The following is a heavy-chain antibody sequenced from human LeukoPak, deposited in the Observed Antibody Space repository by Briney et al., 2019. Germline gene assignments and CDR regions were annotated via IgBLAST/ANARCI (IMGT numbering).Heavy chain of an antibody. CDR3: ARDYHRDNWFDP. CDR2: IYFSGST. CDR1: GGSISSYY. V-gene: IGHV4-59*01. J-gene: IGHJ5*02. Sequence: SETLSLTCTVSGGSISSYYWSWIRQPPGKGLVWIGYIYFSGSTNYNPSLNSRVTISVDTSKNQFSLKLSSVTAADTAVYYCARDYHRDNWFDPWGQGTLVTVSS.